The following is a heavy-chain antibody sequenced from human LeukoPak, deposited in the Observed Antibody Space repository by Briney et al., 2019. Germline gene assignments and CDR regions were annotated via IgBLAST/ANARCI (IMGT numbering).Heavy chain of an antibody. V-gene: IGHV3-33*06. CDR3: AKDPNPYYYYMDV. CDR1: GFTFSNYG. Sequence: GGSLRLSCAASGFTFSNYGMNWVRQAPGKGLEWVAVIWYDGSNKYYADSVKGRFTISRDNSKNTLYLQMNSLRAEDTAVYYCAKDPNPYYYYMDVWGKGTTVTVSS. J-gene: IGHJ6*03. CDR2: IWYDGSNK.